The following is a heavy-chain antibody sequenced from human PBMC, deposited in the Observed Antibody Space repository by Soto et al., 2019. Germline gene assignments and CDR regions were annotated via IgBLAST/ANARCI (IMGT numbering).Heavy chain of an antibody. V-gene: IGHV3-23*01. Sequence: EVQLLESGGGLVQPGGSLRLSCAASGFTFSSYAMSWVRQAPGKGLEWVSAISGSGGSTYYADSVKGRFTISRDNSKNTLYQQMNSLRAEDTAVYYCAKGRLAYYYYGMDVWGQGTTVTVSS. D-gene: IGHD2-21*01. CDR2: ISGSGGST. J-gene: IGHJ6*02. CDR1: GFTFSSYA. CDR3: AKGRLAYYYYGMDV.